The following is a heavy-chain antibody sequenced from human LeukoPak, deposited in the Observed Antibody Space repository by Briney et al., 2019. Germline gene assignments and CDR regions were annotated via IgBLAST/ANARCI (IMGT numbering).Heavy chain of an antibody. CDR3: ARWSMVGIIWYYFMDV. V-gene: IGHV3-23*01. Sequence: AGGSLRLSCAASGFTFANYAMSWVRQAPGKGLEWVSGISGSGGGTYYADSVKGRFTISRDNSKNTLYLQMNSLRAEDTAVYYCARWSMVGIIWYYFMDVWGKGTTVTVSS. CDR2: ISGSGGGT. D-gene: IGHD4-23*01. CDR1: GFTFANYA. J-gene: IGHJ6*03.